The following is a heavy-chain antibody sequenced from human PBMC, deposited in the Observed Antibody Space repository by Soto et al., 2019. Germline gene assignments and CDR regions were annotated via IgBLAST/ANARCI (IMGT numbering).Heavy chain of an antibody. CDR3: ARVMPAAAILVPPNWFDP. CDR2: IYYSGST. Sequence: PSETLSLTCTVSGDSISSTSYYWGWIRQPPGEGLEWIGYIYYSGSTYYNPSLKSRVTISVDTSKNQFSLKLSSVTAADTAVYYCARVMPAAAILVPPNWFDPWGQGTLVTVSS. D-gene: IGHD2-2*02. CDR1: GDSISSTSYY. V-gene: IGHV4-39*07. J-gene: IGHJ5*02.